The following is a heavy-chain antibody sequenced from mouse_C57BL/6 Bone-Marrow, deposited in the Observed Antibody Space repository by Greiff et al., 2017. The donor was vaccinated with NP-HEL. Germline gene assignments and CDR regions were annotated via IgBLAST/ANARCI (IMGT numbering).Heavy chain of an antibody. D-gene: IGHD1-1*01. J-gene: IGHJ1*03. CDR2: FHPYNDDT. CDR3: AITTVVPWYFDV. CDR1: GYTFTTYP. V-gene: IGHV1-47*01. Sequence: QVQLKESGAELVKPGASVKMSCKASGYTFTTYPIEWMKQNHGKSLEWIGNFHPYNDDTKYNEKFKGKATLTVEKSSSTVYLELSRLTSDDSAVYYCAITTVVPWYFDVWGTGTTVTVSS.